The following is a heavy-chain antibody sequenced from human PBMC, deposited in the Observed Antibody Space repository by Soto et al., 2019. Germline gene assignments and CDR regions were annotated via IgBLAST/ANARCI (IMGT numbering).Heavy chain of an antibody. CDR2: IYHSGST. Sequence: PSETLPLTCAVSDGSISSGGYSWSWIRQPPGKGLEWIGYIYHSGSTYYNPSLKSRVTISVDRSKNQFSLKLSSVTAADTAVYYCASGLVTTLHYWGQGTLVTVSS. J-gene: IGHJ4*02. CDR3: ASGLVTTLHY. V-gene: IGHV4-30-2*01. CDR1: DGSISSGGYS. D-gene: IGHD4-17*01.